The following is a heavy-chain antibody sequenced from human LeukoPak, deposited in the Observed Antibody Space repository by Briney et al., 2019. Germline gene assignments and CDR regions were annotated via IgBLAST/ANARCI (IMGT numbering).Heavy chain of an antibody. CDR1: GGCITDYY. Sequence: SETLSLTCTVSGGCITDYYWSWIRQPPGKGLEWIGYIYYSGPTNYNPSLKSRVTISLDTSKNQFSLKLTSVTAADTAVYYCARRAPGGTIFGVLTHYFDSWGQGTLVTVSS. CDR3: ARRAPGGTIFGVLTHYFDS. CDR2: IYYSGPT. V-gene: IGHV4-59*08. J-gene: IGHJ4*02. D-gene: IGHD3-3*01.